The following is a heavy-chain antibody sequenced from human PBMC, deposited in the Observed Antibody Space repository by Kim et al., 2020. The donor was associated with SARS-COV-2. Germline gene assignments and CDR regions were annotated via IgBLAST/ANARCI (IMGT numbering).Heavy chain of an antibody. CDR2: ISYDGSNK. CDR3: AKDSEGRFHLIVGATTGYFDY. J-gene: IGHJ4*02. D-gene: IGHD1-26*01. Sequence: GGSLRLSCAASGFTFSSYGMHWVRQAPGKGLEWVAVISYDGSNKYYADSVKGRFTISRDNSKNTLYLQMNSLRAEDTAVYYCAKDSEGRFHLIVGATTGYFDYWDQGTLVTVSS. CDR1: GFTFSSYG. V-gene: IGHV3-30*18.